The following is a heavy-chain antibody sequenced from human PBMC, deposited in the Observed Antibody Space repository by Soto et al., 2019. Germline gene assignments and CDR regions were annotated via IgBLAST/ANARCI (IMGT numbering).Heavy chain of an antibody. V-gene: IGHV4-59*01. J-gene: IGHJ6*02. Sequence: QVQLQESGPGLVKPSETLSLTCTVSGGSISSYYWSWIRQPPGKGLEWIGYIYYSGSTNYNPSLKSRVTISVDTSKNQFSLTLSSVTAADTAVYYCARSLGFVRPYYGMDVWGQGTTVTVSS. CDR2: IYYSGST. CDR3: ARSLGFVRPYYGMDV. D-gene: IGHD3-3*01. CDR1: GGSISSYY.